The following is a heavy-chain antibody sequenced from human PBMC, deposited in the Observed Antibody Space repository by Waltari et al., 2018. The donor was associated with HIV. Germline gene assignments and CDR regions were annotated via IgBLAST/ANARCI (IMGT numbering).Heavy chain of an antibody. J-gene: IGHJ4*02. D-gene: IGHD4-17*01. V-gene: IGHV4-39*01. CDR2: VYSNGVT. CDR1: TGYITQRYY. CDR3: ATLRTVTGTIDD. Sequence: QLQLQESGPDLVKPSDTLPLTCPVSTGYITQRYYWGWVRQSPGTGLEWIGTVYSNGVTHCTPSLESRVTMSVDTSKNQFSLTLTSVTAADTALYFCATLRTVTGTIDDWGQGILVTVSS.